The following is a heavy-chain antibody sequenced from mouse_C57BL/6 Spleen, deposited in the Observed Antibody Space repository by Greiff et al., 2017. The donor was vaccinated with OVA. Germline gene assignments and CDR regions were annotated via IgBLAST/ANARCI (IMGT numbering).Heavy chain of an antibody. V-gene: IGHV1-62-2*01. Sequence: QVQLKESGAELVKPGASVKLSCKASGYTFTEYTIHWVKQRSGQGLEWIGWFYPGSGSIKYNEKFKDKATLTADKSSSTVYMELSRLTSEDSAVYFCARHEDWMNYGNYLDYWGQGTTLTVSS. CDR2: FYPGSGSI. CDR3: ARHEDWMNYGNYLDY. D-gene: IGHD2-1*01. CDR1: GYTFTEYT. J-gene: IGHJ2*01.